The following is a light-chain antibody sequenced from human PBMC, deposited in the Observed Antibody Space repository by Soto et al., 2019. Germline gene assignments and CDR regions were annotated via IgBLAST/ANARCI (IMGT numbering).Light chain of an antibody. Sequence: QSALTQPASVSGSPGQSITMSCTGTSSGVGSYNLVSWYQQHPGKAPKLIIFEGTKRPSGVSSRFSGSKSGNTASLTISGLQAEDEADYYCCSYTGGRTHDVFGAGTKLTVL. J-gene: IGLJ1*01. CDR1: SSGVGSYNL. CDR3: CSYTGGRTHDV. CDR2: EGT. V-gene: IGLV2-23*01.